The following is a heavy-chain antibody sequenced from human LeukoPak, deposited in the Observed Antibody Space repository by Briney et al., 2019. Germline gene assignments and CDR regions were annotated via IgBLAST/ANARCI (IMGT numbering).Heavy chain of an antibody. CDR1: GYTFTGYF. Sequence: GASVKVSCKASGYTFTGYFLHWVRRAPGQGLEWMGWINPNSGDTSYTQTFQGRVTMTRDTSISTAYMELSSLRSDDTAVYYCARAQSLTAPAGTFANSWGQGTLVTVSS. J-gene: IGHJ4*02. D-gene: IGHD6-13*01. CDR2: INPNSGDT. V-gene: IGHV1-2*02. CDR3: ARAQSLTAPAGTFANS.